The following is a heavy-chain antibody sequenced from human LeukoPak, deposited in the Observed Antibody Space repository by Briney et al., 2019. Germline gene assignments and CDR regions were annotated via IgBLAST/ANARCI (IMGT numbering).Heavy chain of an antibody. Sequence: PSETLSLTCSVSGVSISSLTWIRQSPGKGLEWIGYIYDSGTTNYNPALKSRLTMSVDRSRKQFSLKLKSVTAADTAVYYCARQTVAGNDYWGQGTLVTVSS. CDR2: IYDSGTT. J-gene: IGHJ4*02. D-gene: IGHD6-19*01. CDR3: ARQTVAGNDY. V-gene: IGHV4-59*08. CDR1: GVSISS.